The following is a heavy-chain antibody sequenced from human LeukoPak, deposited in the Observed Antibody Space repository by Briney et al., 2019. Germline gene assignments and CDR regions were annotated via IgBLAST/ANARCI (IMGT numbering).Heavy chain of an antibody. V-gene: IGHV4-34*01. Sequence: SETLSLTCAAYGGSFSGYYWSWIRQPPGKGLEWIGEINHSGSTNYNPSLKSRVTISVDTSKNQFSLKLSSVTAADTAVYYCARGLDIVVVVAATGGDAFDIWGQGTMVTVSS. CDR2: INHSGST. CDR1: GGSFSGYY. D-gene: IGHD2-15*01. J-gene: IGHJ3*02. CDR3: ARGLDIVVVVAATGGDAFDI.